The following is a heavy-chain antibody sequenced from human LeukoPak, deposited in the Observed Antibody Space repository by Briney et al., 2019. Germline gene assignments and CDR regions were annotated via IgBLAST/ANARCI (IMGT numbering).Heavy chain of an antibody. CDR2: INPNSGGT. D-gene: IGHD3-22*01. CDR1: GYTFTGYY. CDR3: ARDRYDSSGTLDY. J-gene: IGHJ4*02. V-gene: IGHV1-2*02. Sequence: ASVKVSCKASGYTFTGYYMHWVRQAPGQGLEWVGWINPNSGGTNYAQKFQGRVTMTRDTSISTAYMELSRLRSDDTAVYYCARDRYDSSGTLDYWGQGTLVTVSS.